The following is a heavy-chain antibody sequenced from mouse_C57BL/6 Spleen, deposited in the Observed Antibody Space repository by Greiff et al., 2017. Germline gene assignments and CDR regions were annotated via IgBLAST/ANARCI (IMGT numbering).Heavy chain of an antibody. Sequence: EVQLQQSGPELVKPGASVKISCKASGYTFTDYYMNWVKQSHGKSLEWIGDINPNNGGTSYNQKFKGKATLTVDKSSSTAYMELRSLTSEDSAVYYCARRGNYVDFGYWGQGTTLTVSS. D-gene: IGHD2-1*01. V-gene: IGHV1-26*01. CDR1: GYTFTDYY. CDR3: ARRGNYVDFGY. CDR2: INPNNGGT. J-gene: IGHJ2*01.